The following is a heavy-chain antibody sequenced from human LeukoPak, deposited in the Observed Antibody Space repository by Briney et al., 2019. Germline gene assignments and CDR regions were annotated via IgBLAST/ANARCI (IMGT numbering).Heavy chain of an antibody. CDR1: GFTFSSYA. CDR3: ARARVAARLQVPFDP. D-gene: IGHD6-6*01. Sequence: GGSLRLSCAASGFTFSSYAMHWVRQVPGKGLEYVSAISSNGGSTYYANSVKGRFTISRDNSKNTLYLQMGSLRAEDMAVYYCARARVAARLQVPFDPWGQGTLVTVSS. J-gene: IGHJ5*02. CDR2: ISSNGGST. V-gene: IGHV3-64*01.